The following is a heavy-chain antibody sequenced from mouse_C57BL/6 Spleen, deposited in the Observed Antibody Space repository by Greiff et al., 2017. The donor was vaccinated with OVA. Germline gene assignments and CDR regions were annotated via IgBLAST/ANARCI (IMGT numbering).Heavy chain of an antibody. V-gene: IGHV1-15*01. Sequence: QVQLQQSGAELVRPGASVTLSCKASGYTFTDYEMHWVKQTPVHGLEWIGAIDPETGGTAYNQKFKGKAILTADKSSSPAYMELRSLTSEDSAVYYCTRGDYGDWYFDVWGTGTTVTVSS. D-gene: IGHD2-4*01. CDR1: GYTFTDYE. J-gene: IGHJ1*03. CDR2: IDPETGGT. CDR3: TRGDYGDWYFDV.